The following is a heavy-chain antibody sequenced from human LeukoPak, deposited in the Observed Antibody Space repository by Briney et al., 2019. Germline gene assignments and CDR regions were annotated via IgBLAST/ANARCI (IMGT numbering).Heavy chain of an antibody. J-gene: IGHJ3*02. D-gene: IGHD2-15*01. CDR1: GGSISSYY. CDR3: ARRYCSGGSCYHNDAFDI. CDR2: IYYSGST. Sequence: SETLSLTCTVSGGSISSYYWSWIRQPPGKGLEWIGYIYYSGSTNYNPSLKSRVTISVDTSKNQFSLKLSSVTAADTAVYYCARRYCSGGSCYHNDAFDIWGQGTMVTVSS. V-gene: IGHV4-59*08.